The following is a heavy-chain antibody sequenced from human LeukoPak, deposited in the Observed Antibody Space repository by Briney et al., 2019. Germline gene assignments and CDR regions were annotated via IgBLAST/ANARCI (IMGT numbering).Heavy chain of an antibody. J-gene: IGHJ4*02. CDR3: ARERYCSGGSCYFFDY. CDR2: IYYSGST. CDR1: GGSISSGDYY. D-gene: IGHD2-15*01. V-gene: IGHV4-30-4*01. Sequence: SETLSLTCTVSGGSISSGDYYWSWIRQPPGKGLEWIGYIYYSGSTYYNPSLKSRVTISVDTSKNQFFLKLSSVTAADTAVYYCARERYCSGGSCYFFDYWGQGTLVTVSS.